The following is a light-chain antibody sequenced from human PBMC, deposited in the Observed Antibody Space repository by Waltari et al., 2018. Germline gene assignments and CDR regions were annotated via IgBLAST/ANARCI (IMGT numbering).Light chain of an antibody. CDR3: CSYAGSYTWV. CDR2: DVS. CDR1: SSDVGGYNY. Sequence: QSALTQPRSVSGSPGHSVTISCTGTSSDVGGYNYVSWYQQHPGKAPNPMIYDVSNRPSGVPDRFSGSKSGNTASLTISGLQAEDEADYYCCSYAGSYTWVFGGGTKLTVL. J-gene: IGLJ3*02. V-gene: IGLV2-11*01.